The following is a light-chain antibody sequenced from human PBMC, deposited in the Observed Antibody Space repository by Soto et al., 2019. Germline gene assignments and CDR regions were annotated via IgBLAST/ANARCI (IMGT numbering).Light chain of an antibody. CDR2: GAY. Sequence: EIVLTQSPGTLSLSAGERATLSCRASQSVSSSYLAWYQQKPGQPPRLLIYGAYSRATGIPDRFSGSGSGTDFTLTISRLEPEDFAVFYCQHYDSLPITFGQGTRLEIK. J-gene: IGKJ5*01. CDR1: QSVSSSY. CDR3: QHYDSLPIT. V-gene: IGKV3-20*01.